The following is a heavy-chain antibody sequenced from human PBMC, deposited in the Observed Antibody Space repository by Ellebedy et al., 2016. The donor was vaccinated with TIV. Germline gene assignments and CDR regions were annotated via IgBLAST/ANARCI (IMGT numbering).Heavy chain of an antibody. D-gene: IGHD1-1*01. CDR3: ARDRLEPGFLDP. V-gene: IGHV4-39*07. Sequence: MPSETLSLTCTVSGDSITDKSHYWGWIRQPPGKGLEWIGRVYHNGITDYNPSIQSRVTISADTSKNQFSLKVTSVTAADTAVYYCARDRLEPGFLDPWGQGALVTVSS. CDR2: VYHNGIT. J-gene: IGHJ5*02. CDR1: GDSITDKSHY.